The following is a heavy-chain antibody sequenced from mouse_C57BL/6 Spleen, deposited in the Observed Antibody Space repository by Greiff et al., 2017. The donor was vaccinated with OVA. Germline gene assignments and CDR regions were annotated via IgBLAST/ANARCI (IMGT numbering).Heavy chain of an antibody. CDR1: GYTFTSYG. D-gene: IGHD1-1*01. Sequence: VKLMESGAELARPGASVKLSCKASGYTFTSYGISWVKQRTGQGLEWIGEIYPRRGNTYYNEKFKGKATLTADKSSSTAYMELRSLTSEDSAVYFCARGGTTVVAPYYFDYWGQGTTLTVSS. CDR3: ARGGTTVVAPYYFDY. V-gene: IGHV1-81*01. J-gene: IGHJ2*01. CDR2: IYPRRGNT.